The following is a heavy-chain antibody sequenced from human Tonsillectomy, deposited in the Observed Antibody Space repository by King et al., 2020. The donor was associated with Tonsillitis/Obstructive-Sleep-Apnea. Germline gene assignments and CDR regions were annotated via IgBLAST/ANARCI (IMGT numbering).Heavy chain of an antibody. CDR1: GFTFTSYS. V-gene: IGHV3-33*01. J-gene: IGHJ4*02. CDR2: IWWDGSNK. Sequence: VQLVESGGGVVQAGTSLRLSCIASGFTFTSYSIHWVRQAPGKGLEWVAVIWWDGSNKYYADSVKGRFSISKDDSKNTVYLQMSSPRAEDTAVYYCARDIYSAGVGYFDDWGQGTLVTVSS. D-gene: IGHD2-8*01. CDR3: ARDIYSAGVGYFDD.